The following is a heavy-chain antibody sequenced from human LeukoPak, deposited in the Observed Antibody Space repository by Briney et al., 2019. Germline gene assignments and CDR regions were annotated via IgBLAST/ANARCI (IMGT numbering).Heavy chain of an antibody. J-gene: IGHJ4*02. CDR2: NIPIFGTA. Sequence: SVNVSCKASGGTFSSYAISWVRQAPGQGLEWMGGNIPIFGTANYAQKFQGRVTITADESTSTAYMELSSLRSEDTAVYYCARDLISYYGSGSYYNGPFDYWGQGTLVTVSS. CDR3: ARDLISYYGSGSYYNGPFDY. CDR1: GGTFSSYA. D-gene: IGHD3-10*01. V-gene: IGHV1-69*13.